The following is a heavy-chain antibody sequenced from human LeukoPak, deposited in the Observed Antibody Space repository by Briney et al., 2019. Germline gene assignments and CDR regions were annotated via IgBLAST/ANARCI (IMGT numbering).Heavy chain of an antibody. D-gene: IGHD1-1*01. CDR2: LSGSGDKT. CDR1: GFTFRSYA. Sequence: GGSLRLSCAASGFTFRSYAMSWVRQAPGKGLEWVSALSGSGDKTFYADSVKGRFTISRDNAKNTLYLQMRSLMTEDTAVYYCAKDLNDAFDYWGQGTLVTVSS. J-gene: IGHJ4*02. CDR3: AKDLNDAFDY. V-gene: IGHV3-23*01.